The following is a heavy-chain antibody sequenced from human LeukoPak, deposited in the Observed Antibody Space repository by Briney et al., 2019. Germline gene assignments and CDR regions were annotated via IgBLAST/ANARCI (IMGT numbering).Heavy chain of an antibody. D-gene: IGHD2-15*01. Sequence: ASETLSLTCTVSGGSISSGGYYWNWLRQHPGKGLEWIGNIYYSGSTYYNPSLKSRVTISVDTSKNQFSLKLSSVTAADTAVYYCARENPYHCSGGSCYPPFDYWGQGTLVTVSS. J-gene: IGHJ4*02. V-gene: IGHV4-31*03. CDR2: IYYSGST. CDR1: GGSISSGGYY. CDR3: ARENPYHCSGGSCYPPFDY.